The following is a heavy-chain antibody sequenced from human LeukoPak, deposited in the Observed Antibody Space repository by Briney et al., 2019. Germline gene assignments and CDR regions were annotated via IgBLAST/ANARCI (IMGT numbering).Heavy chain of an antibody. Sequence: PGGSLRLSCAASGFTFSSYWMHWVRQAPGKGLVWVSAISGSGGSTYYADSVKGRFTISRDNSKNTLYLQMNSLRAEDTAVYYCAKDQDYGAYFQHWGQGTLVTVSS. CDR1: GFTFSSYW. CDR2: ISGSGGST. V-gene: IGHV3-23*01. D-gene: IGHD4-17*01. J-gene: IGHJ1*01. CDR3: AKDQDYGAYFQH.